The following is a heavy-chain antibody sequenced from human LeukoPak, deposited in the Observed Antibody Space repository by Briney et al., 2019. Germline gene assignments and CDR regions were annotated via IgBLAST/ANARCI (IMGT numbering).Heavy chain of an antibody. D-gene: IGHD6-13*01. Sequence: SETLSLTCAVYGGSFSGYYWSWIRQPPGKGLEWIGEIKHSGSTNYNPSLKSRVTISVDTSKNQFSLKLSSVTAADTAVYYCARGLAAAAAYYFDYWGQGTLVTVSS. CDR1: GGSFSGYY. CDR2: IKHSGST. CDR3: ARGLAAAAAYYFDY. J-gene: IGHJ4*02. V-gene: IGHV4-34*01.